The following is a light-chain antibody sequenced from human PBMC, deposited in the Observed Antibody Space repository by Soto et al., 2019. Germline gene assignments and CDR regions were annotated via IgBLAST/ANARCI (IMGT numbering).Light chain of an antibody. V-gene: IGKV1-39*01. CDR1: QNIATS. CDR2: ATS. CDR3: QHSNGDPWP. Sequence: DIQMTQSPSSLSASVGDRVTISCRASQNIATSLNWYQQQPGKAPKLLIYATSSLQSGVPSRFSGSGYGTDFTLTITSLQPEDFVTYYCQHSNGDPWPFGQGTKVDIK. J-gene: IGKJ1*01.